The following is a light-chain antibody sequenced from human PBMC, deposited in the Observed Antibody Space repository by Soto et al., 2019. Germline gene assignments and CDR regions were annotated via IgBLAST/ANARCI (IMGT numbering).Light chain of an antibody. CDR2: DAS. Sequence: DLQMTQSPSTLSVSVGDRVTITCRASQTISSWLAWYQQKPGKAPKLLIYDASSLERGVPSRFSGSGSGTEFTLPIRSLQPDAFSTYYCQHSDKCSHTFGHGTKVEIK. CDR1: QTISSW. V-gene: IGKV1-5*01. CDR3: QHSDKCSHT. J-gene: IGKJ2*01.